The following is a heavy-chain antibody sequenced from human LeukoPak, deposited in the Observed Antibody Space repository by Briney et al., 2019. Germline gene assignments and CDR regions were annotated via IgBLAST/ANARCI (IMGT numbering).Heavy chain of an antibody. Sequence: SVKVSCKASGGTFSSYAIGWVRQAPGQGLEWMGGIIPIFGTANYAQKFQGRVTITTDESTSTAYMELSSQRSEDTAVYYCARDGEGASMGPHGAYYYYYMDVWGKGTTVTVSS. J-gene: IGHJ6*03. CDR1: GGTFSSYA. CDR2: IIPIFGTA. D-gene: IGHD2-21*01. CDR3: ARDGEGASMGPHGAYYYYYMDV. V-gene: IGHV1-69*05.